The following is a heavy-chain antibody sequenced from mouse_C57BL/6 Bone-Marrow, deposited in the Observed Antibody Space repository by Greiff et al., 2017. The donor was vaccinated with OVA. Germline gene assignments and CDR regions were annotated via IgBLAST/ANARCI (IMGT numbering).Heavy chain of an antibody. J-gene: IGHJ3*01. CDR1: GFTFSSYG. D-gene: IGHD1-1*01. CDR2: ISSGGSYT. Sequence: EVMLVESGGDLVKPGGSLKLSCAASGFTFSSYGMSWVRQTPDKRLEWVATISSGGSYTYYPDSVKGRFTISRDNAKNTLYLQMSSLKSEDTAMYYCESLRGYGAWFAYWGQGTLVTVSA. V-gene: IGHV5-6*01. CDR3: ESLRGYGAWFAY.